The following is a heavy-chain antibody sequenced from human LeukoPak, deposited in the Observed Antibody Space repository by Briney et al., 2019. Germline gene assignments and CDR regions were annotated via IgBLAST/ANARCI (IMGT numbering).Heavy chain of an antibody. CDR2: IFYTGST. CDR3: ASLQKPGWFDP. J-gene: IGHJ5*02. V-gene: IGHV4-59*12. Sequence: PSETLSLTCTVSGGSISSYYWSWIRQPPGKGLEWIGYIFYTGSTNYNPSLKSRVTISVLTSKNQFSLKLSSVTAADTALYYCASLQKPGWFDPWGQGTLVTVSS. CDR1: GGSISSYY. D-gene: IGHD4-11*01.